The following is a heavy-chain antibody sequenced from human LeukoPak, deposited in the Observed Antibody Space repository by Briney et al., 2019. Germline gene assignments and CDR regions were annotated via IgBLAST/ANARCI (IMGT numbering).Heavy chain of an antibody. CDR2: INHSGST. CDR3: AREDYGDYGLDY. V-gene: IGHV4-34*01. D-gene: IGHD4-17*01. CDR1: GGSFSGYY. Sequence: SETLSLTCAVYGGSFSGYYWSWIRQPPGKGLDWIGEINHSGSTNYNPSLKSRVTISVDTSKNQFSLKLSSVTAADTAVYYCAREDYGDYGLDYWGQGTLVTVSS. J-gene: IGHJ4*02.